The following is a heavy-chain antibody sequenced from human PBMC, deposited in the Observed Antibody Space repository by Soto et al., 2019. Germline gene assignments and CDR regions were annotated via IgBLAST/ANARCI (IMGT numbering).Heavy chain of an antibody. CDR3: ARTSKRGVHMGAPFDY. CDR1: GGSISSSSYY. D-gene: IGHD3-10*01. Sequence: PSETLSLTCTVSGGSISSSSYYWGWIRQPPGKGLEWIGSIYYSGSTYYNPSLKSRVTISVDTSKNQFSLKLSSVTAADTAVYYCARTSKRGVHMGAPFDYWGQGTLVTVSS. J-gene: IGHJ4*02. V-gene: IGHV4-39*01. CDR2: IYYSGST.